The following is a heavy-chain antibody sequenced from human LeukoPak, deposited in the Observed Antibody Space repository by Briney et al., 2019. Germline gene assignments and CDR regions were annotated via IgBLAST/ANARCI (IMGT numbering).Heavy chain of an antibody. J-gene: IGHJ4*02. Sequence: RTSETLSLTCAVSGGSISSSNWWSWVRQPPGKGLEWIGEIYHSGTTYYNPSLKSRVTVSVDKSKNQFSLKLNSVTAADTAVYYCATRKAEGSYRHPFDYWGQGTLVTVSS. V-gene: IGHV4-4*02. CDR3: ATRKAEGSYRHPFDY. CDR2: IYHSGTT. D-gene: IGHD3-16*02. CDR1: GGSISSSNW.